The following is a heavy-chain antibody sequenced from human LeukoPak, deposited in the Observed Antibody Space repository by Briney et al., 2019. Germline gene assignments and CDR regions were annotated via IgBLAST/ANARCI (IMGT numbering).Heavy chain of an antibody. Sequence: PGGSPRLSCAASGFTFSRNAMAWVRQAPGKGLEWVAGIGSDANTHYADSVRGRITISRDNSKNTVSLQMSSLRAEDTAVYYCAKDILRWSFDSWGQGILVTVSS. CDR1: GFTFSRNA. CDR2: IGSDANT. D-gene: IGHD2-21*01. V-gene: IGHV3-23*01. CDR3: AKDILRWSFDS. J-gene: IGHJ4*02.